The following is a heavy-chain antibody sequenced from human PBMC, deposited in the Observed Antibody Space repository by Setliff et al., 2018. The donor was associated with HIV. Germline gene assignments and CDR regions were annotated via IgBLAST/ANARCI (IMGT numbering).Heavy chain of an antibody. CDR3: ARVGTTVTTRETYKWFDP. CDR2: IYYGGTT. J-gene: IGHJ5*02. Sequence: SETLSLTCTVSGGSIRSIDYFWGWIRQPPGRGLEWLGNIGNIYYGGTTYYNPSLKGRITISVFTSSQQLSLTLTSVTPADTVVYFCARVGTTVTTRETYKWFDPWGQGTLVTVSS. V-gene: IGHV4-39*01. D-gene: IGHD4-17*01. CDR1: GGSIRSIDYF.